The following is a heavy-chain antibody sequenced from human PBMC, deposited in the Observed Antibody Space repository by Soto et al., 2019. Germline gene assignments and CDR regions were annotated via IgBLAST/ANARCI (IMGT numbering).Heavy chain of an antibody. V-gene: IGHV4-30-2*01. CDR1: GGSITSGGYS. D-gene: IGHD3-16*02. Sequence: PSETLSLTCAVSGGSITSGGYSWGWIRQPPGQGLEWIGYMYHSGNTYYNPSLKGRVTISLDHSRNQFSLRLNSLRAEDTAVYYCAKDLQRDMITFGGVIVFDYWGQGTLVTVSS. CDR2: MYHSGNT. J-gene: IGHJ4*02. CDR3: AKDLQRDMITFGGVIVFDY.